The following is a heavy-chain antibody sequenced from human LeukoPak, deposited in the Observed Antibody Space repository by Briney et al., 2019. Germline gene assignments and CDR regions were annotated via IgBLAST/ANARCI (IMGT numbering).Heavy chain of an antibody. CDR2: FTADGSST. Sequence: GGSLRLSCTASGFTLSSYAMSWVRQAPGKGLVWVSRFTADGSSTIYADSVKGRFTVSRDIAKNTLYLQMNSLRAEDTAVYYCARAQMGAPTDCWGQGTLVTVSS. D-gene: IGHD1-26*01. V-gene: IGHV3-74*01. J-gene: IGHJ4*02. CDR1: GFTLSSYA. CDR3: ARAQMGAPTDC.